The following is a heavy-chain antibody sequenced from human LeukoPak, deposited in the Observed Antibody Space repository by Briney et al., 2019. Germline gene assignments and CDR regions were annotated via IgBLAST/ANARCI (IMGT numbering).Heavy chain of an antibody. Sequence: GSLRLSCAASGFTFSSYSMNWVRQAPGKGLEGVSSISSSSSYIYYADSVKGGFTISRENAKNSLYLQMNSLRAEDTAVYYCARAVGAGYCSSTSCYINWFDPWGQGTLVTVSS. J-gene: IGHJ5*02. CDR2: ISSSSSYI. CDR3: ARAVGAGYCSSTSCYINWFDP. V-gene: IGHV3-21*01. D-gene: IGHD2-2*03. CDR1: GFTFSSYS.